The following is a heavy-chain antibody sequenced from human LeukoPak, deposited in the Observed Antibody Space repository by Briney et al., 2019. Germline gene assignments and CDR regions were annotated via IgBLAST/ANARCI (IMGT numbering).Heavy chain of an antibody. V-gene: IGHV1-2*02. Sequence: ASVRVSCKASGYTFTGYYMHWVRQAPGQGLEWMVWINPNSGGTNYAQKFQGRVTMTRDTSISTAYMELSRLRSDDTAVYYCARMYYDILTGYLAFDIWGQGTMVTVSS. CDR1: GYTFTGYY. CDR3: ARMYYDILTGYLAFDI. J-gene: IGHJ3*02. CDR2: INPNSGGT. D-gene: IGHD3-9*01.